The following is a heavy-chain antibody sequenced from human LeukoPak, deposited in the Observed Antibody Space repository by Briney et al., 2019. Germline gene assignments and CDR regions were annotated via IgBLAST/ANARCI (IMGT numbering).Heavy chain of an antibody. D-gene: IGHD6-19*01. CDR2: MYYSGHT. Sequence: PSETLFLTCTVSGGSISMYYSSWIRQPPGRRLEWIGYMYYSGHTNYNPSLKSRVTISVDTSKNQFSLRLSSVTAADTAVYYCVRHGGLAGTGYFDNWGQGTLVTVSS. J-gene: IGHJ4*02. CDR3: VRHGGLAGTGYFDN. CDR1: GGSISMYY. V-gene: IGHV4-59*08.